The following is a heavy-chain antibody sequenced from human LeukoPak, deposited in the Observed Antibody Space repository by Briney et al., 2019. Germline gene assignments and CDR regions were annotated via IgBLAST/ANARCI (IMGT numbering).Heavy chain of an antibody. CDR2: FYNKGST. Sequence: PSDTLSLTCTVSGGSISNYYGSWIRQPPGKGLEWMGYFYNKGSTNYNPSRKTRVTISVDTSKNRFSLKISSVTPADTGLYYCARAVNSGSYTNFQHWGQGNLVTVSS. V-gene: IGHV4-59*07. J-gene: IGHJ1*01. CDR3: ARAVNSGSYTNFQH. D-gene: IGHD1-26*01. CDR1: GGSISNYY.